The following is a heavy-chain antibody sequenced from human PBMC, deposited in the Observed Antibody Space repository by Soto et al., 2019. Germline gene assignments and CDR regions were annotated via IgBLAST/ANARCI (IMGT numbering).Heavy chain of an antibody. CDR1: GGSISSYY. CDR2: IYYSGST. D-gene: IGHD3-3*01. J-gene: IGHJ6*02. CDR3: ARVGRGLRFLEWFEYGMDV. V-gene: IGHV4-59*01. Sequence: SETLSLTCTVSGGSISSYYWSWIRQPPGKGLEWIGYIYYSGSTNYNPSLKSRVTISVDTSKNQFSLKLSSVTAADTAGYYCARVGRGLRFLEWFEYGMDVWGQGTTVTVSS.